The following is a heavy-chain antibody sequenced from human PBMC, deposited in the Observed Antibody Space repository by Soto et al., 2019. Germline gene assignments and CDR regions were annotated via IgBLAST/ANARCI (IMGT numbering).Heavy chain of an antibody. CDR1: GGSFSSGGYS. Sequence: LSLTCAVSGGSFSSGGYSWSWIRQPPGKGLEWIGYIYHSGSTYYNPSLKSRVTISVDTSKNQFSLKLSSVTAADTAVYYCARVGGYYKRGYYYYYMDVWGKGTTVTVSS. CDR3: ARVGGYYKRGYYYYYMDV. V-gene: IGHV4-30-2*01. J-gene: IGHJ6*03. D-gene: IGHD3-9*01. CDR2: IYHSGST.